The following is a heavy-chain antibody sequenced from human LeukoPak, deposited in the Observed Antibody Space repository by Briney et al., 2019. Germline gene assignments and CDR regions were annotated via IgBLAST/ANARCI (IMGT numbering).Heavy chain of an antibody. V-gene: IGHV1-18*01. CDR1: GYTFTSYG. J-gene: IGHJ4*02. Sequence: GASVKVSCKASGYTFTSYGISWVRQAPGQGLEWMGWISDYNGNTNYAQKLQGRVTMTTDTSTSTAYMELRSLRSDDTAVYYCARGRRAVDTAMVTRYWFDYWGQGTLVTVSS. D-gene: IGHD5-18*01. CDR2: ISDYNGNT. CDR3: ARGRRAVDTAMVTRYWFDY.